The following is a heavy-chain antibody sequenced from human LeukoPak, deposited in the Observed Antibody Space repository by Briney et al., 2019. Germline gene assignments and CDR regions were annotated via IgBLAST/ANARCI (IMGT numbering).Heavy chain of an antibody. J-gene: IGHJ5*02. Sequence: SETLSLTCTVSGGSISSYYWSWIRQPPGKGLEWIGYIYYSGSTNYNPSLKSRVTISVDTSKNQFSLKLSSVTAADTAVYYCARQACSSTSCYPFDPWGQGTLVTVSS. V-gene: IGHV4-59*01. CDR2: IYYSGST. D-gene: IGHD2-2*01. CDR3: ARQACSSTSCYPFDP. CDR1: GGSISSYY.